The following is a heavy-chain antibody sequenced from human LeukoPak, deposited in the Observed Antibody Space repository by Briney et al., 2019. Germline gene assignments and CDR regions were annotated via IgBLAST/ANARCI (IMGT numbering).Heavy chain of an antibody. Sequence: SETLSLTCTVSGGSISSYYWNWIRQPPGKGPEWIGQTSFSGSTNYNPSLRSRVTISPDSSNNQLSLNLNSVTAADTAVYYCARGTSGQPNWFDPWGQGTLVTVSS. V-gene: IGHV4-59*01. D-gene: IGHD2-2*01. CDR1: GGSISSYY. J-gene: IGHJ5*02. CDR2: TSFSGST. CDR3: ARGTSGQPNWFDP.